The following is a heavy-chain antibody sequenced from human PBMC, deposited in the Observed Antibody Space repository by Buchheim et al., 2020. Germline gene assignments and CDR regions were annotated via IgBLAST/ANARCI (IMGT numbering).Heavy chain of an antibody. CDR3: AKSVDFSAYYGMDV. CDR2: ISGNIINT. CDR1: GFTFSSYA. Sequence: EVQLLESGGGLVQPGGSLRLSCAASGFTFSSYAMSWVRQAPGKGLEWVSSISGNIINTYYADSMKGRFTVSRDNSKNMLYLQMGTLRVEDTAAYYCAKSVDFSAYYGMDVWGQGTT. V-gene: IGHV3-23*01. D-gene: IGHD3-3*01. J-gene: IGHJ6*02.